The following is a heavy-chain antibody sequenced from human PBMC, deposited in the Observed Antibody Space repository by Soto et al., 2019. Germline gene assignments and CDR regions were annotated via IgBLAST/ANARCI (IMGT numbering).Heavy chain of an antibody. V-gene: IGHV3-15*07. J-gene: IGHJ6*02. CDR3: FLQQDFFYGRGV. CDR2: IKSKGGGGTA. Sequence: EVQLVESGGGLVTPGGSLTLSCAASGFSFSPAWMNWVRQAPGKGLEWVGLIKSKGGGGTADYAAPVKGRFIISRDESKNTIYPPMNSLKPEETALYYWFLQQDFFYGRGVWGQGTPVNVSS. D-gene: IGHD6-13*01. CDR1: GFSFSPAW.